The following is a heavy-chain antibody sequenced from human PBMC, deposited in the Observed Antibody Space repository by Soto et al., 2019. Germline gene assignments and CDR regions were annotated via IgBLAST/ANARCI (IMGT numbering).Heavy chain of an antibody. J-gene: IGHJ6*02. Sequence: AASVKVSCKASGYTFTGYYMHWVRQAPGQGLEWMGWINPNSGGTNYAQKFQGWVTMTRDTSISTAYMELSRLRSDDTAVYYCARGGYSYGYGPYGMDVLGPGTTVTVFS. V-gene: IGHV1-2*04. D-gene: IGHD5-18*01. CDR3: ARGGYSYGYGPYGMDV. CDR1: GYTFTGYY. CDR2: INPNSGGT.